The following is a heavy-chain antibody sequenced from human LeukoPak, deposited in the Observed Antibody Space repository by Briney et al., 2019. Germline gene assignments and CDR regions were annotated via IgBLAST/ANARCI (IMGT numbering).Heavy chain of an antibody. V-gene: IGHV1-18*01. CDR2: ISAYNGNT. CDR3: ARVLLSSSWPSTFDY. D-gene: IGHD6-13*01. J-gene: IGHJ4*02. Sequence: GASVKVSCKASGYTFTSYGISWVRQAPGQGLEWMGWISAYNGNTNYAQKLQGRVTMTTDTSTSTAYMELRSLRSDDTAVYYCARVLLSSSWPSTFDYWGQGTLVTVSS. CDR1: GYTFTSYG.